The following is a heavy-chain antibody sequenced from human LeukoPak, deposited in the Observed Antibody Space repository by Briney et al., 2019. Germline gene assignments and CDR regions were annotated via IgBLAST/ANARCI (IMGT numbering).Heavy chain of an antibody. J-gene: IGHJ4*02. V-gene: IGHV5-51*01. Sequence: GESLKISCKGSGYSFTSYWIGWVRQMPGKGLEWMGIIYPGDSDTRYSPSFQGQVTISVDKSISTAYLQWSSLKASDTAIYYCAKIDRQYCSRSSCYALDYWGQGTQVTVSS. CDR1: GYSFTSYW. D-gene: IGHD2-2*01. CDR3: AKIDRQYCSRSSCYALDY. CDR2: IYPGDSDT.